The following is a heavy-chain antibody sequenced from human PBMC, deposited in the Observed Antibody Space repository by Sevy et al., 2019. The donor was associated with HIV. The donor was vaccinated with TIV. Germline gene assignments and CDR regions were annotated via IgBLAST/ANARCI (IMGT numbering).Heavy chain of an antibody. J-gene: IGHJ6*02. Sequence: ASVKVSCKASGGTFSSYAISWVRQAPGQGLEWMGGIIPIFGTANYAQKFQGRVTITADESTSTAYMELSSLRSEDTAVYYSARGIDIVVVPAAPNMYYYYYGMDVWGQGTTVTVSS. D-gene: IGHD2-2*01. CDR3: ARGIDIVVVPAAPNMYYYYYGMDV. V-gene: IGHV1-69*13. CDR2: IIPIFGTA. CDR1: GGTFSSYA.